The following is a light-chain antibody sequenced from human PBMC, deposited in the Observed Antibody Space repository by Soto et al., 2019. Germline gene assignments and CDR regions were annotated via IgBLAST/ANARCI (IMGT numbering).Light chain of an antibody. J-gene: IGLJ1*01. CDR2: DVF. CDR3: CSYAENYLYF. CDR1: TSDVGRYNY. V-gene: IGLV2-11*01. Sequence: QSVLTQPHSVSGSPGQSVTISCTGTTSDVGRYNYVSWYQHHPGKAPKLVVYDVFKRPSGVPDRFSGSKSGNTASLTIFGLQAEDEADYYCCSYAENYLYFFGGGTKVTVL.